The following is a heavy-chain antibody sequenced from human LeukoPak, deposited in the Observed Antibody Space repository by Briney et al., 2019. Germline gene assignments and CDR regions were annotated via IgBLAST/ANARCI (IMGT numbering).Heavy chain of an antibody. CDR2: IKQDGSEK. J-gene: IGHJ4*02. CDR3: ARARSPQYYYDSSGYLDY. D-gene: IGHD3-22*01. V-gene: IGHV3-7*01. CDR1: GFTFSSYW. Sequence: PGGSLRLSCAASGFTFSSYWMSWVRQAPGKGLEWVANIKQDGSEKYYVDSVKGRFTISRDNAKNSLYLQMNSLRAEDTAVNYRARARSPQYYYDSSGYLDYWGQGTLVTVSS.